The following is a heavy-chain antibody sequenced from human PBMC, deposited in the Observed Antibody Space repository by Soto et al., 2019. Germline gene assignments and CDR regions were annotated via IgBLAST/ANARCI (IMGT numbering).Heavy chain of an antibody. Sequence: PSETLSLTCAVYGGSFSGYYWSWIRQPPGKGLEWIGEINHSGSTNYNPSLKSRVTISVDTSKNQFSLKLSSVTAADTAVYYCARDPYDILTGYQYQYGMDVWGQGTTVT. CDR2: INHSGST. V-gene: IGHV4-34*01. J-gene: IGHJ6*02. CDR1: GGSFSGYY. CDR3: ARDPYDILTGYQYQYGMDV. D-gene: IGHD3-9*01.